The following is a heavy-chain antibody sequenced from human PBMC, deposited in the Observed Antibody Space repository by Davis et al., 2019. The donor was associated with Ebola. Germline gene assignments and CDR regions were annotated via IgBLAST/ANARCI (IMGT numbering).Heavy chain of an antibody. D-gene: IGHD1-14*01. CDR1: GFSVLSNY. Sequence: GESLKISCAASGFSVLSNYMSWVRQAPGKGLEWVANIKQGGNEKFYLDSVRGRFTISRGDAKNSVYLQMNSLRVEDTAVYYCARGPHFGIRTDLFDFWDRGTLVAVSS. CDR3: ARGPHFGIRTDLFDF. V-gene: IGHV3-7*01. J-gene: IGHJ4*02. CDR2: IKQGGNEK.